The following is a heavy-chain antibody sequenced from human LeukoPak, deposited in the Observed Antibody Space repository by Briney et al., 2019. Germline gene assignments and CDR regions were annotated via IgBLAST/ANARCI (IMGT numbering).Heavy chain of an antibody. J-gene: IGHJ5*02. V-gene: IGHV1-2*02. CDR3: ARAGGNYYGSGSYHWFDP. D-gene: IGHD3-10*01. CDR2: INPNSGGT. Sequence: ASVKVSCKASGYTFTGYYMHWVRQAPGQGLEWMGWINPNSGGTNYAQKFQGRVTMTRDTSISTAYMELSRLRSDDTAVYYCARAGGNYYGSGSYHWFDPWGQGTLVTVSS. CDR1: GYTFTGYY.